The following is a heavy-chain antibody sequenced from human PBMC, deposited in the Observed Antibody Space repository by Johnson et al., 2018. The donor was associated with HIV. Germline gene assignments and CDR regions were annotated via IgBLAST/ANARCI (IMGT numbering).Heavy chain of an antibody. Sequence: QVQLVESGGGLVKPGGSLRLSCAASGFTFTDYQMSWIRQAPGKGLEWVSYISRSGTTIYYADSVKGRFTISRDNSKNTLYLQMNSLRAEDTAVYYCARATYYDSRDDAFDNWGQGTMVTVSS. J-gene: IGHJ3*02. CDR3: ARATYYDSRDDAFDN. D-gene: IGHD3-22*01. V-gene: IGHV3-11*04. CDR1: GFTFTDYQ. CDR2: ISRSGTTI.